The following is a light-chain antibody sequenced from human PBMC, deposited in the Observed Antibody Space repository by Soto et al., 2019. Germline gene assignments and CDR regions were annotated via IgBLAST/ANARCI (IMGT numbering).Light chain of an antibody. CDR3: QHYSLVWA. Sequence: DIQMTQTPSILSASVGDRVTISCRASQSIRNWLAWYQQKPGKAPNLLIYDASTLESGVPSRFSGSGSGTEFTLTISSLQPDDFATYYCQHYSLVWAFGQGTKVDIK. J-gene: IGKJ1*01. V-gene: IGKV1-5*01. CDR2: DAS. CDR1: QSIRNW.